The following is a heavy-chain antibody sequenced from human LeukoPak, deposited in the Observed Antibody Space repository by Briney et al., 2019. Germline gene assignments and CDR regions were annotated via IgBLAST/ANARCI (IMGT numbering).Heavy chain of an antibody. CDR3: ARDMITMVRGVTFFDY. CDR1: GFTFSSYW. D-gene: IGHD3-10*01. Sequence: GGSLRLSCAASGFTFSSYWMSWVRQAPGKGLEWVANIKQDGSEKYYVDSVKGRFTISRDNAKNSLYLQMNSLRAEDTAVYYCARDMITMVRGVTFFDYWGQGTLVTVSS. V-gene: IGHV3-7*01. CDR2: IKQDGSEK. J-gene: IGHJ4*02.